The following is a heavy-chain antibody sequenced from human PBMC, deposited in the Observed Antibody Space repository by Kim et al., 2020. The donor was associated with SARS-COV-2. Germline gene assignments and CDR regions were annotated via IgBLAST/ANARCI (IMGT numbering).Heavy chain of an antibody. Sequence: SVKVSCKASGGTFSSYAISWVRQAPGQGLEWMGGIIPIFGTANYAQKFQGRVTITADESTSTAYMELSSLRSEDTAVYYCAGHGLLLWFGELPGDYYGMDVWGQGTTVTVSS. D-gene: IGHD3-10*01. CDR2: IIPIFGTA. CDR1: GGTFSSYA. CDR3: AGHGLLLWFGELPGDYYGMDV. V-gene: IGHV1-69*13. J-gene: IGHJ6*02.